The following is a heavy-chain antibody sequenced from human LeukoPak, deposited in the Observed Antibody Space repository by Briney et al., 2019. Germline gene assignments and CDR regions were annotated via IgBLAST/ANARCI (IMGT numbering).Heavy chain of an antibody. CDR3: AKLDWCGSRYGYFDS. V-gene: IGHV3-23*01. Sequence: GGSLRLSCAASGFTFSSYGMSWVRQAPGKGLEWVSLISGSGGRVYYADSVKGRFTISRDNSKNTLYLQMNSLRADDTAVYYCAKLDWCGSRYGYFDSWGQGTLVTVSS. J-gene: IGHJ4*02. D-gene: IGHD5-18*01. CDR1: GFTFSSYG. CDR2: ISGSGGRV.